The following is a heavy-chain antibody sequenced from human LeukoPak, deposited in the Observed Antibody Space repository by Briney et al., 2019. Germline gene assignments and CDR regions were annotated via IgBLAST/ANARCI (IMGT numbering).Heavy chain of an antibody. CDR1: GFTFSSYG. CDR2: ISYDGSNK. V-gene: IGHV3-30*18. J-gene: IGHJ3*02. Sequence: GRSLRLSCAASGFTFSSYGMHWVCQAPGKGLEWVAVISYDGSNKYYADSVKGRFTISRDNSKNTLYLQMNSLRAEDTAVYYCANALLYYYGSGSYFRVDAFDIWGQGTMVTVSS. CDR3: ANALLYYYGSGSYFRVDAFDI. D-gene: IGHD3-10*01.